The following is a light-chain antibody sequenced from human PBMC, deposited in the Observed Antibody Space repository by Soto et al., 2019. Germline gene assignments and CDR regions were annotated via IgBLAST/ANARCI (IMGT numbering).Light chain of an antibody. J-gene: IGKJ5*01. CDR1: QSVSSN. Sequence: EIVLTQSPDTLSLSPGAPAPLSCRASQSVSSNLAWYQQNRGQAPRLLIFETSTRATGIPARFSGSGSGTEFTLTISSLQPEDFAVYYCHQYNNWPPITFGQGTRLEI. V-gene: IGKV3-15*01. CDR3: HQYNNWPPIT. CDR2: ETS.